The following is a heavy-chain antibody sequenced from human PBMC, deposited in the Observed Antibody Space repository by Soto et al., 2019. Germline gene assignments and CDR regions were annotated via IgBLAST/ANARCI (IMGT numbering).Heavy chain of an antibody. CDR3: AHRHFNKVAYFDF. CDR2: VYWNDDK. CDR1: GFSLSTIGVG. J-gene: IGHJ4*02. Sequence: QITLKESGPTLVKPTQTLTLTCTVSGFSLSTIGVGVGWIRQPPGKALEWLAIVYWNDDKRYSPSLENRLTIARDASKNQVVLTMSNMDPVDTATYYCAHRHFNKVAYFDFWGQGTLVTVSS. V-gene: IGHV2-5*01.